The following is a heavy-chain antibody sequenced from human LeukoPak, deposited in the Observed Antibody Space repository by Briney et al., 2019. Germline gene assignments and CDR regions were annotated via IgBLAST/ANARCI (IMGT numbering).Heavy chain of an antibody. J-gene: IGHJ4*02. CDR1: GFTFSSYG. D-gene: IGHD3-3*01. CDR3: AKRLRIFGNDYFDY. CDR2: ISYDGSNK. Sequence: GGSLRLSCAASGFTFSSYGMHWVLQAPGKGPEWVAVISYDGSNKYYADSVKGRFTISRDNSKNTLSLQMNSLRAEDTAVYYCAKRLRIFGNDYFDYWGQGTLVAVSS. V-gene: IGHV3-30*18.